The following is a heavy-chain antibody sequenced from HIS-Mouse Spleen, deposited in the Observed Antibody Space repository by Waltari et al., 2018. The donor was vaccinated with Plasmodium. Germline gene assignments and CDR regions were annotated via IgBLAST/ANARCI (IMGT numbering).Heavy chain of an antibody. V-gene: IGHV4-38-2*02. J-gene: IGHJ6*02. CDR3: ARVDYGSGDYYYYYGMDV. D-gene: IGHD3-10*01. CDR2: IYHSGST. Sequence: QVQLQESGPGLVKPSETLSLTCTVSGYSISSGYYWGWIRQPPGKGLEWIGIIYHSGSTNYNPSPKGRGTISVGTSKNQFSRKVRSVTAADTAVYYCARVDYGSGDYYYYYGMDVWGQGTTVTVSS. CDR1: GYSISSGYY.